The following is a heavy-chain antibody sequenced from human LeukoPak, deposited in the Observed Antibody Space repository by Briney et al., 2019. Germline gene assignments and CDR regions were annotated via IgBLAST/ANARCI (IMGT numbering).Heavy chain of an antibody. Sequence: PSQTLSLTCAVSGGSISSGGYSWSWIRQPQGKGLEWIGYIYHSGSTYYNPSLKSRVTISVDRSKNQFSLKLSSVTAADTAVYYCARRIFRGNDYFDYWGQGTLVTVSS. D-gene: IGHD2/OR15-2a*01. CDR2: IYHSGST. CDR1: GGSISSGGYS. CDR3: ARRIFRGNDYFDY. V-gene: IGHV4-30-2*01. J-gene: IGHJ4*02.